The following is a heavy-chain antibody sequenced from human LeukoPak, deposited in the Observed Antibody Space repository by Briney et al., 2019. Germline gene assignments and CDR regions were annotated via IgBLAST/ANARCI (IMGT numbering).Heavy chain of an antibody. CDR3: VRDRELNY. D-gene: IGHD1-7*01. J-gene: IGHJ4*02. CDR2: IYNSGST. Sequence: PSETLSLTCTVSGASISIYYWSWIRQPPGKGLEWIGYIYNSGSTNYNPSLKSRATISADTSKNQFSLKLSSVTAADTAVYYCVRDRELNYWGQGTLVTVSS. CDR1: GASISIYY. V-gene: IGHV4-59*01.